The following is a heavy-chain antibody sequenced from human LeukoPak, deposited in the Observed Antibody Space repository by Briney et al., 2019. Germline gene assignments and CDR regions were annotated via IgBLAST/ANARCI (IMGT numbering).Heavy chain of an antibody. CDR3: GRVIYSGWEGELSD. D-gene: IGHD6-19*01. Sequence: GSLRLSSAASGFTFIGYWMYSVCQAPGEELVWVSRINRDGGVTRYADSVMGRFTTSRDTAKNTLYLQMNSLRAEDTAAYYCGRVIYSGWEGELSDGGEGTLVTVSS. J-gene: IGHJ4*02. CDR2: INRDGGVT. CDR1: GFTFIGYW. V-gene: IGHV3-74*01.